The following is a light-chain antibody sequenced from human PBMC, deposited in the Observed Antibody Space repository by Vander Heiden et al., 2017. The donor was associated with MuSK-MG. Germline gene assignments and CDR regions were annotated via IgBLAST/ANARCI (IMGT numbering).Light chain of an antibody. Sequence: DIQMTQSPSSLSASVGDRVTITCRASQGISNYLAWYQQKPGKGPKLLIYAASTLQSGVQSRFSGSGSGSGTDFTLTIRSLQPEDVATYYCQKDNSAPRTFGQGTKVEIK. CDR2: AAS. V-gene: IGKV1-27*01. CDR3: QKDNSAPRT. CDR1: QGISNY. J-gene: IGKJ1*01.